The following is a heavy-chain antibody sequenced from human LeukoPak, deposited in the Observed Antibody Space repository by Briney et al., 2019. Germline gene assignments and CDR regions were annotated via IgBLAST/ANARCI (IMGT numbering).Heavy chain of an antibody. CDR3: ARDMTGGIWARATSFDH. CDR1: VYTFRAFY. V-gene: IGHV1-2*02. CDR2: INPDSGGS. D-gene: IGHD1-14*01. J-gene: IGHJ4*02. Sequence: ASVKVSCKTSVYTFRAFYMHWVRQAPGQGPEWMGWINPDSGGSEYGQKFQGRVTFTSDTSSTTIYMEVRSIKSDDTAVYYCARDMTGGIWARATSFDHWGQGTLVTVSS.